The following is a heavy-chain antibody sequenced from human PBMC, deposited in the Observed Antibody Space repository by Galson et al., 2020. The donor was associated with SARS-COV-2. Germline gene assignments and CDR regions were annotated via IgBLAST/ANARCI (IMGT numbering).Heavy chain of an antibody. CDR2: IKSKTDGGTT. Sequence: GESLKISCAASGFTFSNAWMSWVRQAPGKGLEWVGRIKSKTDGGTTDYAAPVKGRFTISRDDSKNRLYLQMNSLKTEDTAVYYCTTGESSDDSSGYLFDYWGQGTLVTVSS. CDR3: TTGESSDDSSGYLFDY. D-gene: IGHD3-22*01. V-gene: IGHV3-15*01. J-gene: IGHJ4*02. CDR1: GFTFSNAW.